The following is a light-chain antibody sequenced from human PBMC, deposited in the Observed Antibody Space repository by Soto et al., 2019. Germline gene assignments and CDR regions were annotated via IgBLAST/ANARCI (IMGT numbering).Light chain of an antibody. CDR3: QQYGSSPRLYT. V-gene: IGKV3-20*01. CDR1: QSVSSSY. CDR2: GAS. J-gene: IGKJ2*01. Sequence: EIVLTQSPGTLSLSPGERATLSCRASQSVSSSYLAWYQQKPGQAPRLLIYGASSRATGKPDRFSGSGSGTDFTLTISRLEPEDFAVYYWQQYGSSPRLYTFGQGTKLQIK.